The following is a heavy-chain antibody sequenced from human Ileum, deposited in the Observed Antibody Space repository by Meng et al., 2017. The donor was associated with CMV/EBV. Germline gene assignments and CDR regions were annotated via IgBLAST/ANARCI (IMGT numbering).Heavy chain of an antibody. CDR3: ARDLLRYCSGDSCSLDY. CDR2: IYFRGNT. D-gene: IGHD2-21*01. V-gene: IGHV4-39*07. Sequence: ISTLNYYWRWVRPPPGKGLEWIGTIYFRGNTYYNPSLKSRATISLDTSKNQFSLRLSSVTAADTAVYYCARDLLRYCSGDSCSLDYWGQGTLVTVSS. J-gene: IGHJ4*02. CDR1: ISTLNYY.